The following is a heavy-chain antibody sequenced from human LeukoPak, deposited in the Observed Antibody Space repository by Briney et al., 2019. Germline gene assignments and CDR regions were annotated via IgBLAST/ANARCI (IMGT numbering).Heavy chain of an antibody. D-gene: IGHD3-10*01. J-gene: IGHJ4*02. CDR3: AAYGSGSPPYHFDY. CDR2: ISGSGGDT. V-gene: IGHV3-23*01. Sequence: GGSLRLSCAASGFTFSRYDMSWVRQAPGKGLEWVSSISGSGGDTYYADSVKGRFTISRDNSKNTSYMQMNSLRAEDTAVYYCAAYGSGSPPYHFDYWGQGTLVTVSS. CDR1: GFTFSRYD.